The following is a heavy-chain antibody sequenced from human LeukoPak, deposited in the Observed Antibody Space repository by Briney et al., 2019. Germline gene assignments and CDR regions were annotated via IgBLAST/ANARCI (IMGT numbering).Heavy chain of an antibody. Sequence: PGESLKISCKGSGYSFTTYWIGWVRQMAGKGLEWMGIIYPGDSTTRYSPSFQGQVTILADKSISTAYLQWTSLKASDTAMYYCARHFPSSGSRYHFDFWGQGTLVTVSS. V-gene: IGHV5-51*01. CDR1: GYSFTTYW. J-gene: IGHJ4*02. D-gene: IGHD1-26*01. CDR2: IYPGDSTT. CDR3: ARHFPSSGSRYHFDF.